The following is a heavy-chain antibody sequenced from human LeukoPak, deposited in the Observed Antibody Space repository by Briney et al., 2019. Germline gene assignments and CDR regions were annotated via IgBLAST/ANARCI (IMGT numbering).Heavy chain of an antibody. CDR1: GGAISGYV. CDR2: INHSGST. V-gene: IGHV4-34*01. D-gene: IGHD7-27*01. J-gene: IGHJ4*02. CDR3: ARVRATGAHDC. Sequence: PSETLSLTCTVSGGAISGYVWSWIRQPPGKGLEWIGEINHSGSTNYNPSLKSRVTISVDTSKNQFSLKLSSVTAADTAVYYCARVRATGAHDCWGQGTLVTVSS.